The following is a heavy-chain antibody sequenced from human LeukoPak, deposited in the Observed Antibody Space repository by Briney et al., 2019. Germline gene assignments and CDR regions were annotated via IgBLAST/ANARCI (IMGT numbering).Heavy chain of an antibody. D-gene: IGHD3-22*01. Sequence: SETLSLTCTVSGGSISSYYWSWIRQPAGKGLEWIGRIYTSGSTNYNPSLKSRVTISVDTSKNQFSLKLSSVTAADTAVYYCARDLTDSSGYYHNWFDPWGQGTLVTVSS. V-gene: IGHV4-4*07. CDR3: ARDLTDSSGYYHNWFDP. CDR1: GGSISSYY. CDR2: IYTSGST. J-gene: IGHJ5*02.